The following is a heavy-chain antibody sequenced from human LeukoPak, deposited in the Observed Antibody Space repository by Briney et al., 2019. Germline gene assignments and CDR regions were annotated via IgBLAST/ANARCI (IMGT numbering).Heavy chain of an antibody. D-gene: IGHD3-3*01. Sequence: GGSLRLSCAASGFTFSSYGMHWVRQAPGKGLEWVAFIRYDGSNKYYADSVKGRFTISRDNSKNTLYLQMNSLRAEDTAVYYCATERDRFLEWLLYNWGQGTLVTVSS. CDR1: GFTFSSYG. V-gene: IGHV3-30*02. CDR3: ATERDRFLEWLLYN. J-gene: IGHJ4*02. CDR2: IRYDGSNK.